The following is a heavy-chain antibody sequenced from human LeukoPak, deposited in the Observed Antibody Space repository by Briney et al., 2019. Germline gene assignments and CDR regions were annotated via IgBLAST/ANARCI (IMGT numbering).Heavy chain of an antibody. V-gene: IGHV4-4*07. CDR3: ARDQIYKYGDYVFWFDP. Sequence: SETLSLTCTVSGGSISIYYWSWIRQPAGKGLEWIGRIYTSGSTNYNPSLKSRATMSVDTSKNQFSLKLSSVTAADTAVYYCARDQIYKYGDYVFWFDPWGQGTLVTVSS. J-gene: IGHJ5*02. D-gene: IGHD4-17*01. CDR2: IYTSGST. CDR1: GGSISIYY.